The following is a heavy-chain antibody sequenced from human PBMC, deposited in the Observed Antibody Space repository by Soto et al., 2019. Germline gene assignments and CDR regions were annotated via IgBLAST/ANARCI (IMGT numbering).Heavy chain of an antibody. CDR1: GGTFSSYA. D-gene: IGHD6-19*01. CDR3: ARKILGPIAVAGAKTDAFDI. Sequence: SVKVSCKASGGTFSSYAISWVRQAPGQGLEWMGGIIPIFGTANYAQKFQGRVTITADESTSTAYMELSSLRSEDTAVYYCARKILGPIAVAGAKTDAFDIWGQGAMVTVSS. CDR2: IIPIFGTA. V-gene: IGHV1-69*13. J-gene: IGHJ3*02.